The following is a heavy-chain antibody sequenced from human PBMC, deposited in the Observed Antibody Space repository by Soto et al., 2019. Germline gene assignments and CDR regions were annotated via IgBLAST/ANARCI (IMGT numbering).Heavy chain of an antibody. V-gene: IGHV1-2*04. Sequence: ASVKVSCKASGFTFSDHYMHWVRQAPGQGLEWMGWINANSGGANYAQKFQVWVTMTRDTSISTAYMELRRLKSDETAVYYCARDRDLRYFSLPYTHSYYNSAMVVRAQWTTVTFSS. CDR3: ARDRDLRYFSLPYTHSYYNSAMVV. CDR1: GFTFSDHY. J-gene: IGHJ6*02. D-gene: IGHD3-9*01. CDR2: INANSGGA.